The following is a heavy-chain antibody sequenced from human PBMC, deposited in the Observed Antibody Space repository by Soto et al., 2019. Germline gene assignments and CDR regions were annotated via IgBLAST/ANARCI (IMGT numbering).Heavy chain of an antibody. V-gene: IGHV1-69*12. CDR2: IIPIFGTA. J-gene: IGHJ2*01. Sequence: QVQLVQSGAEVKKPGSSVTVSCKASGGTFSSYTISWVRQAPGQGLEWMGGIIPIFGTANYAQKFQGRVTITADESTRTAYMELRSLRSEDTAVYYCVRGNHTWLQLWYFDLWGRGTLVTVSS. CDR3: VRGNHTWLQLWYFDL. D-gene: IGHD5-12*01. CDR1: GGTFSSYT.